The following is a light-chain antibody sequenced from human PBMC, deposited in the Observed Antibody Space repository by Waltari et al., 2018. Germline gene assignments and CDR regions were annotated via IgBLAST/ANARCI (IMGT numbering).Light chain of an antibody. V-gene: IGKV1-33*01. J-gene: IGKJ4*01. CDR1: QDITIY. CDR3: QVSFHFPLT. Sequence: DIQMTQSPSSLAASVGDRVTITCQASQDITIYLNWYQQKPGKAPKLLIYDTSKFETRVPSRFSGSGSGTHFTFTISSLQPEDIATYYCQVSFHFPLTFGGGTKLEIK. CDR2: DTS.